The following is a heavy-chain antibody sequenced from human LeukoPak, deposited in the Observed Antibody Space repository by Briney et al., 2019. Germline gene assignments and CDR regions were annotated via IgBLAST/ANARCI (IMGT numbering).Heavy chain of an antibody. CDR3: ASSAYESSGYGGYYMDV. CDR2: IYTSGST. V-gene: IGHV4-4*07. D-gene: IGHD3-22*01. CDR1: GDSISSYY. Sequence: SETLSLTCSVSGDSISSYYWSWIRQPAGKGLEWIGRIYTSGSTNYNPSLKSRVTMSVDMSKNQFSLKLSSVTAADTAVYYCASSAYESSGYGGYYMDVWGKGTTVTVSS. J-gene: IGHJ6*03.